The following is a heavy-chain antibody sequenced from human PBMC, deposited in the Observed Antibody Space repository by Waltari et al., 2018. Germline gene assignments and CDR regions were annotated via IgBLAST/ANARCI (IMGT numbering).Heavy chain of an antibody. Sequence: EVQLVESGGGLVQPGGSLRLSCAASGFTFSRYWMHWVRQAPGKGLVWVSRINSDGSGTIYADSGKCRFTISRDNAKNPLYLQLNSLRVEDTAVYYCAREPSPDSSGYFYYYMDVWGKGTTVTVSS. V-gene: IGHV3-74*01. J-gene: IGHJ6*03. CDR1: GFTFSRYW. CDR3: AREPSPDSSGYFYYYMDV. CDR2: INSDGSGT. D-gene: IGHD3-22*01.